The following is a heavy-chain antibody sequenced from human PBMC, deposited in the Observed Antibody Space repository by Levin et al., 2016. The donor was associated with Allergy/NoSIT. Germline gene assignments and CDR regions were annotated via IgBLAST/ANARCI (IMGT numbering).Heavy chain of an antibody. CDR2: ISGSGALT. CDR1: GFTFSGNA. Sequence: GGSLRLSCVASGFTFSGNAMSWFRQAPGKGLEWVSSISGSGALTYYADSVQGRFTISRDKDTMHLQMNSLRADDTAVYYCAKESAPMVGYYYDYWGQGALVTVSS. J-gene: IGHJ4*02. CDR3: AKESAPMVGYYYDY. V-gene: IGHV3-23*01. D-gene: IGHD3-10*01.